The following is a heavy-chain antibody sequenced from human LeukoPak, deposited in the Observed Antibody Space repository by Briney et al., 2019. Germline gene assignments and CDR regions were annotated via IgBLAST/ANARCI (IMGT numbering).Heavy chain of an antibody. Sequence: GGSLRLSCAASGFTFSSYWMSWVRQAPGKGLEWVSVTNSGGNTYYADSVKGRFTISRDNSKNTLYLEMNSLRAEDTAVCYCARGSASDYWGQGALVTVSS. D-gene: IGHD6-25*01. V-gene: IGHV3-66*01. CDR2: TNSGGNT. CDR3: ARGSASDY. CDR1: GFTFSSYW. J-gene: IGHJ4*02.